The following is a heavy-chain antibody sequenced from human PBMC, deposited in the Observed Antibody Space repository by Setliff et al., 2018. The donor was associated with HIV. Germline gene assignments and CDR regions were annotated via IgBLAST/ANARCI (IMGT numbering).Heavy chain of an antibody. CDR3: ARRIDDSGSFPDKNWFDT. CDR1: GDSISSYS. D-gene: IGHD3-10*01. CDR2: IFSSGST. J-gene: IGHJ5*02. V-gene: IGHV4-4*09. Sequence: TLSLTCTVSGDSISSYSWNWIRQSPGGGLEWIGFIFSSGSTKYNPSLQSRVTMSIDTSKNQFSLRLTSVTAADTAVYYCARRIDDSGSFPDKNWFDTWGQGSLVTVS.